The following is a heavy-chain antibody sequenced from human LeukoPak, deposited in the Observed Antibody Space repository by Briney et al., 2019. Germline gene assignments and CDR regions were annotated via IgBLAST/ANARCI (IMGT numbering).Heavy chain of an antibody. CDR1: GGSISSYY. D-gene: IGHD3-22*01. CDR3: AREDYDSSGYYYVAY. J-gene: IGHJ4*02. Sequence: PSETLSLTCTVSGGSISSYYWSWIRRPPGKGLEWIGYIYYSGSTNYNPSLKSRVTISVDASKNQFSLKLSSVTAADTAVYYCAREDYDSSGYYYVAYWGQGTLVTVSS. V-gene: IGHV4-59*01. CDR2: IYYSGST.